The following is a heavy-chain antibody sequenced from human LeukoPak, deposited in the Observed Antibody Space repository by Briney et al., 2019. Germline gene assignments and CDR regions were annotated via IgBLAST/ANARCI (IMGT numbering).Heavy chain of an antibody. V-gene: IGHV3-74*01. CDR1: GFTFSSYW. CDR2: INSDGSST. D-gene: IGHD3-9*01. J-gene: IGHJ4*02. CDR3: AKAQAPYYDILTGYSPDY. Sequence: GGSLRLSCAASGFTFSSYWMHWVRQAPGKGLVWVSRINSDGSSTSYADSVKGRFTISRDNAKNTLYLQMNSLRAEDTAVYYCAKAQAPYYDILTGYSPDYWGQGTLVTVSS.